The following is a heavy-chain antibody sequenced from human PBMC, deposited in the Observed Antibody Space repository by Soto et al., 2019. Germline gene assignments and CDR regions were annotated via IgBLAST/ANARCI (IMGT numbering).Heavy chain of an antibody. CDR2: IIPIFGTA. J-gene: IGHJ6*02. V-gene: IGHV1-69*13. CDR1: GGTFSSYA. CDR3: ASPPNESSGYYYGMDV. D-gene: IGHD6-19*01. Sequence: GASVTVSCKASGGTFSSYAISCVRQAPGQGLEWMGGIIPIFGTADYAQKFQGRVTITADESTSTAYMELSSLRSEDTAVYYCASPPNESSGYYYGMDVWGQGTTVTVSS.